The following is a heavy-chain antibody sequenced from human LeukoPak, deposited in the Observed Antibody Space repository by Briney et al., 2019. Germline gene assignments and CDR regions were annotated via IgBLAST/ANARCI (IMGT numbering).Heavy chain of an antibody. V-gene: IGHV1-18*01. CDR3: ARDGDLVVPAALYYFDY. CDR2: ISAYNGNT. J-gene: IGHJ4*02. D-gene: IGHD2-2*01. CDR1: GYTFTRYG. Sequence: GASVKVSCKASGYTFTRYGISWVRQAPGQGLEWMGWISAYNGNTNYAQKLQGRVTMPTDTSTSTAYMELRSLRSDDTAVYYCARDGDLVVPAALYYFDYWGQGTLLTVSS.